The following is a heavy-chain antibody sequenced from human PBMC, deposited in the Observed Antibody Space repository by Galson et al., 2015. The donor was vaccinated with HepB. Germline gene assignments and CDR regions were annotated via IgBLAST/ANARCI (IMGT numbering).Heavy chain of an antibody. V-gene: IGHV3-74*01. J-gene: IGHJ3*02. CDR2: INSDGSST. CDR1: GFTFSSHW. Sequence: SLRLSCAASGFTFSSHWMHWVRQAPGKGLVWVSRINSDGSSTSYADSVKGRFTISRDNAKNTLYLQMNSLRAEDTAVYYCARGAAGPAAFDIWGQGTMVTVSS. CDR3: ARGAAGPAAFDI.